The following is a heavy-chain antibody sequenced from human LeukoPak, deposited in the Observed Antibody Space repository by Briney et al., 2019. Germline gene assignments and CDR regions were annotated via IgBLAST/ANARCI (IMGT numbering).Heavy chain of an antibody. CDR1: GGSFSGYY. J-gene: IGHJ6*02. CDR2: INHSGST. V-gene: IGHV4-34*01. CDR3: ASHNYYGSGRGWANYYYGMDV. Sequence: SETLSLTCAVYGGSFSGYYWSWICQPPGKGLEWIGEINHSGSTNYNPSLKSRVTISVDTSKNQFSLKLSSVTAADTAVYYCASHNYYGSGRGWANYYYGMDVWGQGTTVTVSS. D-gene: IGHD3-10*01.